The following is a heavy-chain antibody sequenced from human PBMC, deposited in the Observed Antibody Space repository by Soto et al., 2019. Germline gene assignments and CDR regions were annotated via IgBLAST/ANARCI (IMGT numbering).Heavy chain of an antibody. D-gene: IGHD2-15*01. V-gene: IGHV4-39*01. CDR1: GGSISSSSYY. CDR3: ARFTQDIVVVVAAPYYCDY. CDR2: IYYSGST. Sequence: QLQLQESGPGLVKPSETLSLTCTVSGGSISSSSYYWGWIRQPPGKGLEWIGSIYYSGSTYYNPSLKSRVTLSVDTSKNQFSLKLSSVTAADTAVYYCARFTQDIVVVVAAPYYCDYWGQGTLVTVSS. J-gene: IGHJ4*02.